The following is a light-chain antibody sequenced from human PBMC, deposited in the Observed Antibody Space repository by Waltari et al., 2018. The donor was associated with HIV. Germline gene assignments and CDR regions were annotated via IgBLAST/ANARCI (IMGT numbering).Light chain of an antibody. CDR2: SNN. CDR1: SSNIGSNT. Sequence: QSVLTQPPSASGTPGQRVTISCSGSSSNIGSNTVNWYQQLPGPAPKLLIYSNNHRPSGVPDRFSGSKSGTSASLAISGLQSEDEADYYCTAWDDGLSDPVFGGGTKLTVL. CDR3: TAWDDGLSDPV. V-gene: IGLV1-44*01. J-gene: IGLJ3*02.